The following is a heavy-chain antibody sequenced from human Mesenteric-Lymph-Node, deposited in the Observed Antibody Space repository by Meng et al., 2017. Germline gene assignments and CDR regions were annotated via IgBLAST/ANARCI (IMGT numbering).Heavy chain of an antibody. CDR3: ARVSSGWDYFDY. CDR1: GGSVSSGGYY. V-gene: IGHV4-31*03. J-gene: IGHJ4*02. D-gene: IGHD6-19*01. CDR2: IYYSGST. Sequence: QLQESGPGLVKPSQTLSLTCTVSGGSVSSGGYYWTWIRQHPGKGLEWFGHIYYSGSTFYNPSLKRRVIISIDTSKNQFSLNLRSVTAADTAVYYCARVSSGWDYFDYWGQGTLVTVSS.